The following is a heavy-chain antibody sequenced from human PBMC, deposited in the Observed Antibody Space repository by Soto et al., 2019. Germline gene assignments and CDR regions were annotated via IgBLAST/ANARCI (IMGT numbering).Heavy chain of an antibody. J-gene: IGHJ4*02. V-gene: IGHV4-4*07. CDR3: ARDSSHDSGDYVSDF. CDR1: GDSIRGYS. D-gene: IGHD4-17*01. Sequence: QVQLQESGPGLVKPSETLSLTCTVSGDSIRGYSWSWTRQPAGKGLEWIGRIYPSGSTNYSPSLKSRVTMSLDTSKNQFSLILTFVTAADTAVYYCARDSSHDSGDYVSDFWGQGSLVTVSS. CDR2: IYPSGST.